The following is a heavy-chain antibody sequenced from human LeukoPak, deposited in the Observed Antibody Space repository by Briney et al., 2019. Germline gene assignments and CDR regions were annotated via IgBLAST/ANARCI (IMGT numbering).Heavy chain of an antibody. CDR1: GGTFSSYA. V-gene: IGHV1-69*13. Sequence: GASVKVSCKASGGTFSSYAISWVRQAPGQGLEWMGGIIPIFGTANYAQKFQGRVTITADESTSTAYMELSSLRSEDTAVYYCARAVHGDYVGYYFDYWGQGTLVTVSS. CDR3: ARAVHGDYVGYYFDY. J-gene: IGHJ4*02. CDR2: IIPIFGTA. D-gene: IGHD4-17*01.